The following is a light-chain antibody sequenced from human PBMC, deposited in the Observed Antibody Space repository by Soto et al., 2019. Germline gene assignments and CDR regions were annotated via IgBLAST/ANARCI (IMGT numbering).Light chain of an antibody. CDR1: SSDVGSYNR. CDR2: EVS. V-gene: IGLV2-18*02. CDR3: SSYTSSSTLV. Sequence: SALTQPPSVSGSPGRSVTISCTGTSSDVGSYNRVSWYQQPPGTAPKLMIYEVSNRPSGVPDRFSGSKSGNTASLTISGRQAEDEADYYCSSYTSSSTLVFGGGTKLTVL. J-gene: IGLJ2*01.